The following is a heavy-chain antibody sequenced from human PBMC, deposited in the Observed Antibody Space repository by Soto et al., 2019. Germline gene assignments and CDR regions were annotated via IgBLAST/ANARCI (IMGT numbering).Heavy chain of an antibody. CDR1: GFSLSTSGVG. V-gene: IGHV2-5*01. CDR2: IYWNDDK. CDR3: SHGRTAMDRYDY. J-gene: IGHJ4*02. D-gene: IGHD5-18*01. Sequence: ITVKESGPSLGKPTQTLTLTCTFSGFSLSTSGVGVGWIRQPPVKALEWLALIYWNDDKRYSPSLKSRLTITKDASKNQVVLTMTNIDPVDTATYYCSHGRTAMDRYDYWGQVTLVTGSS.